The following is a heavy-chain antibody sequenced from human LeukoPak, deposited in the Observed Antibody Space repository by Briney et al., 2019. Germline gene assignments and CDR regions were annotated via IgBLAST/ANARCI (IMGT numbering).Heavy chain of an antibody. CDR3: ASPASGCSSISCYLYY. V-gene: IGHV5-51*01. Sequence: GESLKISCKGSGYSYWIGWVRQMPGKGLEWMGIIYPGDSDTRYSPSFQGQVTISADKSITTAYLQWSSLKASDTAMYYCASPASGCSSISCYLYYWGQGTLVTVSS. CDR1: GYSYW. J-gene: IGHJ4*02. D-gene: IGHD2-2*01. CDR2: IYPGDSDT.